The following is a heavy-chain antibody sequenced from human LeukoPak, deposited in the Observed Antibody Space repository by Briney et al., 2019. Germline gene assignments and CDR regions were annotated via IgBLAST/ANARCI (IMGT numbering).Heavy chain of an antibody. CDR1: EFTFSSYS. D-gene: IGHD3-10*01. CDR2: ISSSSSYI. Sequence: GGSLRLSCAASEFTFSSYSMNWVRQAPGKGLEWVSSISSSSSYIYYADSVKGRFTISRDNAKNLLYLQMNSLRAEDTAVYYCASGYGSGSYGSPFDYWGQGTLVTVSS. V-gene: IGHV3-21*01. J-gene: IGHJ4*02. CDR3: ASGYGSGSYGSPFDY.